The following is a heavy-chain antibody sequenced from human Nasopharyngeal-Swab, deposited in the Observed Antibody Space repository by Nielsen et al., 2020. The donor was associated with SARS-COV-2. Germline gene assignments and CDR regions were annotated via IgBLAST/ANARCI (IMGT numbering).Heavy chain of an antibody. V-gene: IGHV3-30-3*01. CDR1: GFTFSSYA. D-gene: IGHD1-26*01. CDR2: ISYDGSNK. CDR3: ARGYSGSYYSPFDY. J-gene: IGHJ4*02. Sequence: GGSLRLSCAASGFTFSSYAMHWVRQAPGKGLEWVAVISYDGSNKYYADSVKGRFTISRDNSKNTLYLQMNSLRAEDTAVYYCARGYSGSYYSPFDYWGRGTLVTVSS.